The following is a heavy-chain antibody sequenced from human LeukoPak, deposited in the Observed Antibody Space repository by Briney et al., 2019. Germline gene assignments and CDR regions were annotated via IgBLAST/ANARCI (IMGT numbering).Heavy chain of an antibody. CDR3: ARGDGYNFFDY. D-gene: IGHD5-24*01. V-gene: IGHV3-53*01. J-gene: IGHJ4*02. CDR1: GVSVTNNY. CDR2: FYVGGAT. Sequence: GGSLRLSCAVYGVSVTNNYMSWVRQAPGKGLEWVSVFYVGGATYYADPVKGRFTISRDNSKNTLYLQMKSLSAEDTAVYYCARGDGYNFFDYWGQGTLVTVSS.